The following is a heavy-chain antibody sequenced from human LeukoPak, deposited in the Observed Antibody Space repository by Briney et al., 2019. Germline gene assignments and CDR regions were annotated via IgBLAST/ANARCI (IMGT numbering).Heavy chain of an antibody. CDR3: ARVEAVYYYGSASPYSPY. V-gene: IGHV3-23*01. J-gene: IGHJ4*02. CDR1: GFTFNSYG. Sequence: PGGSLRLSCAASGFTFNSYGMSWVRQAPGKGLEWVSAISGSGGSTYYADSVRGRFTISRDNSKNTLYLQMNSLRPEDTAVYYCARVEAVYYYGSASPYSPYWGQGTLVTVSS. CDR2: ISGSGGST. D-gene: IGHD3-10*01.